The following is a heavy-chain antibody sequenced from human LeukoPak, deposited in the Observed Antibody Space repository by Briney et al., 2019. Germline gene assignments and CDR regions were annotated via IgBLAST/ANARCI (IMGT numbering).Heavy chain of an antibody. Sequence: SETLSLTCTVSGGSISSYYWNWIRQPAGKGLEWIGRFYTSGSTNYNPSLKGRTTMSVDKSKNQLSLKLTSVTAADTAVYFCVKDYYYYDSNGYYVNDAFDIWGQGTVVTVSS. CDR3: VKDYYYYDSNGYYVNDAFDI. CDR2: FYTSGST. J-gene: IGHJ3*02. V-gene: IGHV4-4*07. D-gene: IGHD3-22*01. CDR1: GGSISSYY.